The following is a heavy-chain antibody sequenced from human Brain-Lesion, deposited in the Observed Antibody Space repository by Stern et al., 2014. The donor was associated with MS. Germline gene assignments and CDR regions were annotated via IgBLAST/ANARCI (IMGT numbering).Heavy chain of an antibody. V-gene: IGHV1-2*02. CDR3: ARDQRGITIFGVVTDYYYLGMDV. Sequence: QVQLEESGAEVKKPGASVKVSCKASGYIFTGYYIHWVRQAPGQGLEWMAWINTKTGGTTYAQKFQGRVTMSRDTSISTAYVELSSLTSDDTAVYYCARDQRGITIFGVVTDYYYLGMDVWGQGTTVTVSS. D-gene: IGHD3-3*01. CDR2: INTKTGGT. J-gene: IGHJ6*02. CDR1: GYIFTGYY.